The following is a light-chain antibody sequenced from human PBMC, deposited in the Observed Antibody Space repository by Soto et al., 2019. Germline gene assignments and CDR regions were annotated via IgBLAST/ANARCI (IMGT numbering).Light chain of an antibody. CDR1: QTVSSW. V-gene: IGKV1-5*03. Sequence: DIQMTQSPSTLSASVGDRVTITWRASQTVSSWLAWYQQKPGKAPKLLIYKASSLESGVPSRFSGSGSGTEFTLTISSLQPDDFATYYCQQYKTFLGTFGQGTKVEI. CDR2: KAS. J-gene: IGKJ1*01. CDR3: QQYKTFLGT.